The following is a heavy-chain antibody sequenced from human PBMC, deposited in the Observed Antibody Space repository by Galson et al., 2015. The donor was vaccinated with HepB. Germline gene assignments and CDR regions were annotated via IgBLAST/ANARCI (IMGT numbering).Heavy chain of an antibody. J-gene: IGHJ4*02. CDR1: GFTFSNYA. D-gene: IGHD4-17*01. Sequence: SLRLSCAASGFTFSNYAVTWVRQAPGKGLEWVSTISISGGTFYTGSVKGRFTISRDNSKNTLYLQMHSLRVEDTAIYFCAKEIRPNDYWGQGTLVTVSS. V-gene: IGHV3-23*01. CDR2: ISISGGT. CDR3: AKEIRPNDY.